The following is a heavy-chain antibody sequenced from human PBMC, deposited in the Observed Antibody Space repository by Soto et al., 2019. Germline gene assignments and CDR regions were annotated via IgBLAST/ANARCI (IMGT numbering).Heavy chain of an antibody. J-gene: IGHJ6*02. CDR3: TRDLGTISSYCSGGSCHLYYYYGMDV. Sequence: GGSLRLSCTASGFTFGDYAMSWFRQAPGKGLEWVGFIRSKAYGGTTEYAASVKGRFTISRDDSKSIAYLQMNSLKTEDTAVYYCTRDLGTISSYCSGGSCHLYYYYGMDVWGQGTTVTVSS. CDR2: IRSKAYGGTT. V-gene: IGHV3-49*03. CDR1: GFTFGDYA. D-gene: IGHD2-15*01.